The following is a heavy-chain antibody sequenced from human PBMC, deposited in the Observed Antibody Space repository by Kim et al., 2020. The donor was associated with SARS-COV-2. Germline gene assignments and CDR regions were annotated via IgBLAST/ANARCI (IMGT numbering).Heavy chain of an antibody. Sequence: GGSLRLSCAASGFTFSSYGMHWVRQAPGKGLEWVAVIWYDGSNKYYADSVKGRFTISRDNSKNTPYLQMNSLRAEDTAVYYCAKPAWGGYCSSTSCPMADVWGQGTTVTVSS. CDR1: GFTFSSYG. D-gene: IGHD2-2*01. CDR3: AKPAWGGYCSSTSCPMADV. V-gene: IGHV3-33*06. J-gene: IGHJ6*02. CDR2: IWYDGSNK.